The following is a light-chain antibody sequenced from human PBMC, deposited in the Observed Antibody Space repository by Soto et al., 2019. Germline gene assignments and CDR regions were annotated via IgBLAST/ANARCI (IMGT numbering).Light chain of an antibody. Sequence: EIVLTQSPGTLSLSPGERATLSCRANQSVSSSFLSWYQQKPGQSPRLLIYGASIRATGIPDTFSGSVSGTDFTLSISRPEPKDFAVYYCQQYANSPSTFGQGTKLEIK. CDR3: QQYANSPST. J-gene: IGKJ2*02. V-gene: IGKV3-20*01. CDR1: QSVSSSF. CDR2: GAS.